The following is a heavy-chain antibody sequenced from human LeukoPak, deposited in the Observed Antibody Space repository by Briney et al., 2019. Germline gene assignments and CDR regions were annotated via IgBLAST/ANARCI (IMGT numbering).Heavy chain of an antibody. D-gene: IGHD3-22*01. J-gene: IGHJ4*02. CDR3: KGYYDSTGYKAY. CDR2: IGSSGRTI. Sequence: PGGSLRLSCAASGFTFSSYEMNWVRQAPGKGLEWVSYIGSSGRTIYYADSVKGRFTISRDNAKNSLYLQMTSLRAEDTAVYYCKGYYDSTGYKAYWGQGTLVTVSS. V-gene: IGHV3-48*03. CDR1: GFTFSSYE.